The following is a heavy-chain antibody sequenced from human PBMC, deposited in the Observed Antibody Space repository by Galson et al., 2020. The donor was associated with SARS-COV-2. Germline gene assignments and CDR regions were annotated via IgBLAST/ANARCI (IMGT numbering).Heavy chain of an antibody. J-gene: IGHJ5*02. CDR1: GGSFSGYY. CDR3: AREKVVDATFYKANWFDP. D-gene: IGHD3-22*01. V-gene: IGHV4-34*01. CDR2: INHSGKI. Sequence: SQTLSLTCAVYGGSFSGYYWNWIRQPPGKGLEWIGKINHSGKITYKPSLKSRVTISVDPSKNQFSLKLTSVTAADTSMYFCAREKVVDATFYKANWFDPWGQGTLVIVSS.